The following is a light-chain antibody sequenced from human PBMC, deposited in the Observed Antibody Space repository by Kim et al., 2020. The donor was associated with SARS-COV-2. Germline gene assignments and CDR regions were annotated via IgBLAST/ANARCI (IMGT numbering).Light chain of an antibody. V-gene: IGLV3-21*04. J-gene: IGLJ3*02. CDR1: NIGSKS. CDR2: YDS. CDR3: QVWDSSSDHPV. Sequence: SYELTQPPSVSVAPGKTARITCGGNNIGSKSVHWYQQKPGQAPVLVIYYDSDRPSGIPERFSGSNSGNTATLTISMVEAGDEAAYYCQVWDSSSDHPVFG.